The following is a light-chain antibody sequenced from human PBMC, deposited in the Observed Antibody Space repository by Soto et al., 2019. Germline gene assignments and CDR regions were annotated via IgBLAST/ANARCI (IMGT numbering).Light chain of an antibody. CDR2: GAS. CDR1: QSVSSSY. J-gene: IGKJ5*01. Sequence: IVLTQSPGTLSLSPGERATLSWRASQSVSSSYLAWYQQQPGQAPRLLIYGASSRATGIPDRFSGSGSGTEFTLTISRLEPEDFEVYYCQQYGSATITFGQGTRLEIK. CDR3: QQYGSATIT. V-gene: IGKV3-20*01.